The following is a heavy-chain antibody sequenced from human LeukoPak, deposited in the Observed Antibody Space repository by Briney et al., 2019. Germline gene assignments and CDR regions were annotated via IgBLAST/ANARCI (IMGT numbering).Heavy chain of an antibody. Sequence: GGSLRLSCAVSGITLSNYGMSWVRQAPGKGLGWVAGISDGGGSRNYADSVKGRFTISRDNPKNTLYLQMNSLRAEDTAVYFCAKRGVVIRAVIIVGFHKEAYYFDYWGQGALVTVSS. CDR3: AKRGVVIRAVIIVGFHKEAYYFDY. D-gene: IGHD3-10*01. J-gene: IGHJ4*02. CDR2: ISDGGGSR. CDR1: GITLSNYG. V-gene: IGHV3-23*01.